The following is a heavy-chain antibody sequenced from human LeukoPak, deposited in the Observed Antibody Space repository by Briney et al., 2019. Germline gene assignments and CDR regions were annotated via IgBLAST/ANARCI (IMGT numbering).Heavy chain of an antibody. Sequence: SETLSLTCTVSGGSLSSCFWSWIRLSPGKGREWIGYIYSSGSTNYNPSLRSRATISVDTPKRQFSLKVNSVTAADPAVYYCTRRYLGFFDYWGQGILVTVSS. D-gene: IGHD1-1*01. V-gene: IGHV4-59*01. J-gene: IGHJ4*02. CDR2: IYSSGST. CDR3: TRRYLGFFDY. CDR1: GGSLSSCF.